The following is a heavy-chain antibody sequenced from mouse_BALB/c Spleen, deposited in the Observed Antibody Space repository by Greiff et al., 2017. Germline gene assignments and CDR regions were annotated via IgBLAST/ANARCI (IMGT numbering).Heavy chain of an antibody. CDR1: GFTFSSYY. V-gene: IGHV5-6-2*01. CDR2: INSNGGST. J-gene: IGHJ2*01. Sequence: EVQVVESGGGLVKLGGSLKLSCAASGFTFSSYYMSWVRQTPEKRLELVAAINSNGGSTYYPDTVKGRFTISRDNAKNTLYLQMSSLKSEDTALYYCARHGRGYDYDGYYFDYWGQGTTLTVSS. D-gene: IGHD2-4*01. CDR3: ARHGRGYDYDGYYFDY.